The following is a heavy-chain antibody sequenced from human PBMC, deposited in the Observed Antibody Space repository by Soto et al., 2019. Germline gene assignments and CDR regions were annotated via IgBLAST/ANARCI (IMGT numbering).Heavy chain of an antibody. Sequence: QVQLVESGGALVKPGESLRLSCAVSGFTFSDFYMSWIRQAPGKGLEWVSYISDSGTSTYYADSVKGRFIISRDNAKSSLYLQMTSLRAEDTAMYYCIRDYGDYCGQGTLVTVSS. CDR2: ISDSGTST. V-gene: IGHV3-11*01. J-gene: IGHJ4*02. CDR1: GFTFSDFY. CDR3: IRDYGDY. D-gene: IGHD4-17*01.